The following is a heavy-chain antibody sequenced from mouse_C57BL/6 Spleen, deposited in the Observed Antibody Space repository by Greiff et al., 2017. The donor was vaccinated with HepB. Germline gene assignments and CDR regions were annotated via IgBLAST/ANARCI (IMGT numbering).Heavy chain of an antibody. Sequence: QVQLKESGAELVKPGASVKISCKASGYAFSSYWMNWVKQRPGKGLEWIGQIYPGDGDTNYNGKFKGKATLTADKSSSTAYMQLSSLTSEDSAVYFCAREIYYYGSSHYFDYWGQGTTLTVSS. CDR1: GYAFSSYW. CDR3: AREIYYYGSSHYFDY. D-gene: IGHD1-1*01. CDR2: IYPGDGDT. V-gene: IGHV1-80*01. J-gene: IGHJ2*01.